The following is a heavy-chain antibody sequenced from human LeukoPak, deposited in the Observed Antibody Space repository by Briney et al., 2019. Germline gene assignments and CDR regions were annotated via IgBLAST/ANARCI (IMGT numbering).Heavy chain of an antibody. CDR3: ARDQTYLAYCGGDCYWGFDY. D-gene: IGHD2-21*02. V-gene: IGHV3-33*01. J-gene: IGHJ4*02. Sequence: GGSLRLSCAASGFTFSSYGMHWVRQAPGKGLEWVAVIWYDGSNKYYADSVKGLFTISRDNSKNTLYMQMNSLRAEDTAVYYCARDQTYLAYCGGDCYWGFDYWGQGTLVTVSS. CDR1: GFTFSSYG. CDR2: IWYDGSNK.